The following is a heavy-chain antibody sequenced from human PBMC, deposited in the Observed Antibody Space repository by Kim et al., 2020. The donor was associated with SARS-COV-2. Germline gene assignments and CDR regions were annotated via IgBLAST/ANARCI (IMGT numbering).Heavy chain of an antibody. J-gene: IGHJ4*02. CDR1: GFTFSSYG. CDR2: ISYDGSNK. Sequence: GGSLRLSCAASGFTFSSYGMHWVRQAPGKGLEWVAVISYDGSNKYYADSVKGRFTISRDNSKNTLYLQMNSLRAEDTAVYYCAKGENFWSGQGYYYWGQGTLVTVSS. V-gene: IGHV3-30*18. D-gene: IGHD3-3*01. CDR3: AKGENFWSGQGYYY.